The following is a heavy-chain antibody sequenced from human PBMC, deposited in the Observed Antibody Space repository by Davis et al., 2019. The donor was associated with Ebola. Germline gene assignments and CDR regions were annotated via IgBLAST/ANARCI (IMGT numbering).Heavy chain of an antibody. Sequence: SVKVSCKASGGTFSSYAISWVRQAPGQGLEWMGRIIPILGIANYAQKFQGRVTITADKSTSTAYMELSSLRSEDTAVYYCARSYYYDSSGYSGGYWGQGTLVTVSS. CDR3: ARSYYYDSSGYSGGY. V-gene: IGHV1-69*04. D-gene: IGHD3-22*01. CDR1: GGTFSSYA. CDR2: IIPILGIA. J-gene: IGHJ4*02.